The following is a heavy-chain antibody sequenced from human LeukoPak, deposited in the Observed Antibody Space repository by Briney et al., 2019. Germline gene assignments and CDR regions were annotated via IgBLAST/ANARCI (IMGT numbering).Heavy chain of an antibody. CDR2: IYYSGST. Sequence: SETLSLTCTVSGGSISSSSYYWGWIRQPPGKGLEWIGSIYYSGSTNYNPSLKSRVTMSVDTSKNQFSLKLSSVTAADTAVYYCARDLYYYDSSSYYLFDYWGQGTLVTVSS. V-gene: IGHV4-39*07. CDR3: ARDLYYYDSSSYYLFDY. CDR1: GGSISSSSYY. J-gene: IGHJ4*02. D-gene: IGHD3-22*01.